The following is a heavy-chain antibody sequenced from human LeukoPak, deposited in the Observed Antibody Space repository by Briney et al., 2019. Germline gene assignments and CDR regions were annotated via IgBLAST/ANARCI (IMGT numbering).Heavy chain of an antibody. CDR3: ARAHGGGYLFDY. CDR1: GGSISSYY. D-gene: IGHD1-26*01. J-gene: IGHJ4*01. CDR2: IYYSGST. V-gene: IGHV4-59*01. Sequence: PSETLSLTCTVSGGSISSYYWSWIRQPPGKGLEWIGYIYYSGSTNYNPSLKSRVTISVDTSKNQFSLKLSSVTAADTAVHYCARAHGGGYLFDYWGQGTLVTVSS.